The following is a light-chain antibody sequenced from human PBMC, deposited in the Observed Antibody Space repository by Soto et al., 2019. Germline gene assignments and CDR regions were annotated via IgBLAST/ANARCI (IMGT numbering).Light chain of an antibody. V-gene: IGKV3-15*01. J-gene: IGKJ1*01. CDR1: RSVGTH. Sequence: ELVLTQSPGTLSLPPGERATLSCRAGRSVGTHLAWYQQKPGQAPRLLIYGASTRATGIPARFSGSGSGTEFTLIISSLQSEDSAVYYCQQYNSWLWTFGQGTKGDIK. CDR2: GAS. CDR3: QQYNSWLWT.